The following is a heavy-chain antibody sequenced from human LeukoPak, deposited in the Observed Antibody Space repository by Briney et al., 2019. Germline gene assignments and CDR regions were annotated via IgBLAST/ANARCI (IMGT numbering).Heavy chain of an antibody. CDR1: GYSISSGYY. Sequence: SETLSLTCAVSGYSISSGYYWGWIRQPPGKGLEWIGNICHSGSTYYNPSLKSRVTISVDTSKNQFSLKLSSVTAADTAVYYCARDDMVRGIKYYYYGMDVWGKGTTVTVSS. J-gene: IGHJ6*04. D-gene: IGHD3-10*01. CDR2: ICHSGST. CDR3: ARDDMVRGIKYYYYGMDV. V-gene: IGHV4-38-2*02.